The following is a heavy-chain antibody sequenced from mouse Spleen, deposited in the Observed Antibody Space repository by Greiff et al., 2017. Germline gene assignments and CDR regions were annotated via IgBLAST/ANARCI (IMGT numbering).Heavy chain of an antibody. CDR2: INPSTGGT. J-gene: IGHJ3*01. CDR1: GYSFTGYY. Sequence: VQLQQSGPELVKPGASVKISCKASGYSFTGYYMHWVKQSSEKSLEWIGEINPSTGGTSYNQKFKGKATLTVDKSSSTAYMQLKSLTSEDSAVYYCASNSFIQPFAYWGQGTLVTVSA. V-gene: IGHV1-43*01. CDR3: ASNSFIQPFAY. D-gene: IGHD2-12*01.